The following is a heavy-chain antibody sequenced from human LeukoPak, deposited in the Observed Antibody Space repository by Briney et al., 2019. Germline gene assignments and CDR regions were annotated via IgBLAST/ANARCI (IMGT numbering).Heavy chain of an antibody. CDR1: GYTFTNYW. Sequence: GESLKISCKASGYTFTNYWIGWVRQMPGKGLEWMGVIYTGDSDTRYSPPFRGQVTISADKSISTAYLQWSSLKASDTAMYYCARRGDYGRPFDYWGQGTLVTVSS. D-gene: IGHD4-17*01. J-gene: IGHJ4*02. CDR3: ARRGDYGRPFDY. V-gene: IGHV5-51*01. CDR2: IYTGDSDT.